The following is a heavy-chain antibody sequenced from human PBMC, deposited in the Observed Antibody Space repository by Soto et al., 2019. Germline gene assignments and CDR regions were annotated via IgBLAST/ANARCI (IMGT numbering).Heavy chain of an antibody. CDR1: GGSISNSSYY. J-gene: IGHJ6*02. Sequence: SETLSLTCTVSGGSISNSSYYRGRIRQPPGKGLEWIGSIYYSGSTYYNPSLKSRATISVDTSKNQFSLKLSSVTAADTAVYYCARELNVLTGYYYSGMDFWGQGTTVTVSS. D-gene: IGHD3-9*01. CDR3: ARELNVLTGYYYSGMDF. V-gene: IGHV4-39*02. CDR2: IYYSGST.